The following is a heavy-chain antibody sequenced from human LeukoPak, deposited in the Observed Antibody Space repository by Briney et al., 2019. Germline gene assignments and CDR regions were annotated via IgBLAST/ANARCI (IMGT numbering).Heavy chain of an antibody. D-gene: IGHD3-16*01. CDR2: ISYSGST. CDR3: ATSGGTLGPTNYFAY. CDR1: GGSISSSSYF. Sequence: SETLSLTCTVSGGSISSSSYFWGWIRQPPGKGLEWIGSISYSGSTYYNPSLKSRVTISADTSKNQFSLKLSSVTAADTAVYYCATSGGTLGPTNYFAYWGQGTLVTVSS. J-gene: IGHJ4*02. V-gene: IGHV4-39*01.